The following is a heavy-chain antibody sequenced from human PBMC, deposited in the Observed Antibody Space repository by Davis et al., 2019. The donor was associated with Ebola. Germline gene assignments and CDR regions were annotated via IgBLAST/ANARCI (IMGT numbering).Heavy chain of an antibody. Sequence: MPSETLSLTCAVYDGSFSNYYWSWIRQAPGKGLEWIGEINHSRRTTNYNPSLRSRVSISIDTSKNQLSLKLSSVTAADTAVYYCARVALGAVARPFDYWGQGNLVTVSS. CDR3: ARVALGAVARPFDY. V-gene: IGHV4-34*01. CDR2: INHSRRTT. J-gene: IGHJ4*02. D-gene: IGHD2-2*02. CDR1: DGSFSNYY.